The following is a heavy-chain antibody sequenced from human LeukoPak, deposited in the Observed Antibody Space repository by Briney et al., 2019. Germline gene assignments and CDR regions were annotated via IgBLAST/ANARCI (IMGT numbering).Heavy chain of an antibody. V-gene: IGHV3-9*01. CDR2: ISWNSGNI. Sequence: LRLSCAASGLTFDDYAMHWVRQAPGNGLEWVSGISWNSGNIGCADSVKGRITISRDNAKNSLYLQVNSLRAEDTALYYCAKDMKIMAAGYYFDYWGQGTLVTVSS. D-gene: IGHD3-16*01. CDR3: AKDMKIMAAGYYFDY. CDR1: GLTFDDYA. J-gene: IGHJ4*02.